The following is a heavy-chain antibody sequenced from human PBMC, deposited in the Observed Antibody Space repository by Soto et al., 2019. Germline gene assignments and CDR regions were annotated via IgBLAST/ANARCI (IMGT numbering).Heavy chain of an antibody. Sequence: GGSLRLSCAASGFTFSSYAMHWVRQAPGKGLEWVAVISYDGSNKYYADSVKGRFTISRDNSKNTLYLQMNSLRAEDTAVYYCARDPVAYCGGDCRTFDYWDQGTLVTV. CDR2: ISYDGSNK. D-gene: IGHD2-21*02. CDR3: ARDPVAYCGGDCRTFDY. J-gene: IGHJ4*02. V-gene: IGHV3-30-3*01. CDR1: GFTFSSYA.